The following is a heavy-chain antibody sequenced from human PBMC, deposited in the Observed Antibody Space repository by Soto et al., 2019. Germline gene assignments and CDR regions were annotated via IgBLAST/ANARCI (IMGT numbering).Heavy chain of an antibody. J-gene: IGHJ6*04. V-gene: IGHV1-18*01. CDR1: GYIFVNYG. Sequence: QVQLVQSGDEVKKPGASVKVSCKASGYIFVNYGIAWVRQAPGQGLGWMGWISPYTGNTHSASKVQGRLTMTTDTSTSTAYMDLGSLTSDDTAVYYCVMVDNYVTPTPQDVWGKGTTVTVSS. CDR3: VMVDNYVTPTPQDV. CDR2: ISPYTGNT. D-gene: IGHD3-16*01.